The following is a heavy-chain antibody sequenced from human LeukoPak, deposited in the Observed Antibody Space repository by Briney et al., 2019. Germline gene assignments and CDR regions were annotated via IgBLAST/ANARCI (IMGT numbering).Heavy chain of an antibody. V-gene: IGHV4-61*01. CDR3: ARGPIFGP. CDR1: GVSVSSGSYY. D-gene: IGHD3-9*01. Sequence: SETLSLTCTVSGVSVSSGSYYWSWIRQPPGKGLERIGYIYYSGSTNYNPSLKSRVTISVDTSKNQFSLKLSSVTAADTAVYYCARGPIFGPWGQGTLVTVSS. CDR2: IYYSGST. J-gene: IGHJ5*02.